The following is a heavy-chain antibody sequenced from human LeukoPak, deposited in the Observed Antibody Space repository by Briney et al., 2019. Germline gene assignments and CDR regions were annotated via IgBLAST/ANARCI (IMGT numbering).Heavy chain of an antibody. Sequence: GGSLRLSCAASGFTFSSYSMNWVRQAPGKGLEWVSSISSSSYIYYADSVKGRLTISRDNAKNSLYLQMNSLRAEDTAVYYCARDVTMVRGVSLWGQGTLVTVSS. D-gene: IGHD3-10*01. CDR3: ARDVTMVRGVSL. V-gene: IGHV3-21*01. CDR1: GFTFSSYS. CDR2: ISSSSYI. J-gene: IGHJ4*02.